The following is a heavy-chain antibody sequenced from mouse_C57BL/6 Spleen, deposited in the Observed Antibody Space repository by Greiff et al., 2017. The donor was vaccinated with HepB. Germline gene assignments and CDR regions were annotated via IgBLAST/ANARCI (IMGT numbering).Heavy chain of an antibody. V-gene: IGHV1-69*01. CDR3: ARPTNDYWYFDV. CDR2: IDPSDSYT. CDR1: GYTFTSYW. Sequence: QVQLQQPGAELVMPGASVKLSCKASGYTFTSYWMHWVKQRPGQGLEWIGEIDPSDSYTNYNQKFKGKSTLTVDKSSSTAYMQLSSRTSEDAAVYYCARPTNDYWYFDVWGTGTTVTVSS. J-gene: IGHJ1*03. D-gene: IGHD2-3*01.